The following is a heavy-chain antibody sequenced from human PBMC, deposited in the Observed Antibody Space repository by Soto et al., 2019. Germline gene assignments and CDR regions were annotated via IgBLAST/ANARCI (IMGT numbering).Heavy chain of an antibody. CDR3: ASPPIVATIVNYYYGMDV. CDR1: GCTFSSYA. J-gene: IGHJ6*02. CDR2: IIRIFGTA. V-gene: IGHV1-69*12. Sequence: QVQLVQSGAEVKKPGSSVKVSCKASGCTFSSYAISWVLQAPGQGLEWMGGIIRIFGTAAYEQKFQGRVTITADESTSTAYMELSSLRSEDTAVYYCASPPIVATIVNYYYGMDVWGQGTTVTVSS. D-gene: IGHD5-12*01.